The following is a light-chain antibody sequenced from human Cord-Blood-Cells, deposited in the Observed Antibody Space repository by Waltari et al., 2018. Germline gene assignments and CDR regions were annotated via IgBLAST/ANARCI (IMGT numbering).Light chain of an antibody. CDR2: KDS. Sequence: SYELTQPPSVSVSPGQTARITCSGDALPTPSAYWYQQKPGQAPVLVIYKDSERPSGIPERFSGSSSGTTVTLTISGVQAEDEADYYCQSADSSGTYRVFGGGTKLTVL. V-gene: IGLV3-25*03. CDR1: ALPTPS. CDR3: QSADSSGTYRV. J-gene: IGLJ3*02.